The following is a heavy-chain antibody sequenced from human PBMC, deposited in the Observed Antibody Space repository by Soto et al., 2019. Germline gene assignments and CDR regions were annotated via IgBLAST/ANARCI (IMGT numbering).Heavy chain of an antibody. CDR2: ISYDGSNK. V-gene: IGHV3-30*18. Sequence: GGSLRLSCAASGFTFSSYGMHWVRQAPGKGLEWVAIISYDGSNKYYADSVKGRFTISRDKSKNTLYLQMNSLRAEDTAVYYCAKGGGNWAYYYGMDVWGQGTTVTVSS. CDR1: GFTFSSYG. D-gene: IGHD1-26*01. J-gene: IGHJ6*02. CDR3: AKGGGNWAYYYGMDV.